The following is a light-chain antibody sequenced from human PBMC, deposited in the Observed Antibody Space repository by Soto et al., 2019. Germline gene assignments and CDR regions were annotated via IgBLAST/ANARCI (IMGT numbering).Light chain of an antibody. J-gene: IGLJ1*01. CDR1: SSDIGFYDY. CDR3: ISYSSSSTLV. Sequence: QSVLTQPASVSGSPGQSITISCTGTSSDIGFYDYVSWYQHPPGKAPTLMIYGVTNRPSGVSSRFSGSKSGNTASLTISGLQAEDEADYYCISYSSSSTLVFGTGTKLTVL. V-gene: IGLV2-14*01. CDR2: GVT.